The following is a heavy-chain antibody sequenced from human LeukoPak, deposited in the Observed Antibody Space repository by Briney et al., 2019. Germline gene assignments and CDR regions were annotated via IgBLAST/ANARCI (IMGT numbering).Heavy chain of an antibody. CDR2: IKQDGSKK. V-gene: IGHV3-7*04. CDR3: TRVGYIDEGIDY. D-gene: IGHD5-24*01. J-gene: IGHJ4*02. Sequence: PGGSLRLSCAASGFPFSSYWMTWVRQAPGKGLEWVANIKQDGSKKSYVDSVKGRFTISRDNAKNSLYLQMNSLRAEDTAKYYCTRVGYIDEGIDYWGQGTLVTVSS. CDR1: GFPFSSYW.